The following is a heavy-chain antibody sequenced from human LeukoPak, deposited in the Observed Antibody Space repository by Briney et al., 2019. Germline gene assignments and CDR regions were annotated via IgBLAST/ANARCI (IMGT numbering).Heavy chain of an antibody. J-gene: IGHJ4*02. CDR2: ISNTASIM. D-gene: IGHD6-13*01. V-gene: IGHV3-11*04. Sequence: PGGSLRLSCAASGFTFSDYYMSWIRQAPGKGLEWISYISNTASIMYYPDSVKGRFTISRDNAKNSLYLQMDSLRVEDTAVYYCARQGDSSSWVGNDYWGQGTLVTVSS. CDR3: ARQGDSSSWVGNDY. CDR1: GFTFSDYY.